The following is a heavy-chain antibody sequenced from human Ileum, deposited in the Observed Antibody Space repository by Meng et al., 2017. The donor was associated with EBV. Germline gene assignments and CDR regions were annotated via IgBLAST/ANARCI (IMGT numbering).Heavy chain of an antibody. CDR2: IYYRGNT. CDR3: AYYRVGRGGVGS. D-gene: IGHD3-16*01. CDR1: GGAISTGNYY. Sequence: HPHRHESGHGLGRPAETLALPCTVSGGAISTGNYYWGWVRQSPGKGLEYIATIYYRGNTFYNPSLKSRLTISIDTSRNEFSLTLKSVTVADTAMYYCAYYRVGRGGVGSWGQGTLVTVSS. J-gene: IGHJ4*02. V-gene: IGHV4-39*07.